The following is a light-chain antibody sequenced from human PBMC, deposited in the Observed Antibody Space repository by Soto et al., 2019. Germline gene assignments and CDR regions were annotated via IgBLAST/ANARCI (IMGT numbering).Light chain of an antibody. CDR3: SSYTSSTTV. CDR1: SSDVGGSNY. J-gene: IGLJ1*01. V-gene: IGLV2-14*03. CDR2: GVT. Sequence: QSVLTQPASVSGSPGQSITISCTGTSSDVGGSNYVSWYQQHPGKAPKLMIDGVTNRPSGVSNRFSGSKSGNTASLTISGLQAEDEAEYYCSSYTSSTTVFGTGTKVTVL.